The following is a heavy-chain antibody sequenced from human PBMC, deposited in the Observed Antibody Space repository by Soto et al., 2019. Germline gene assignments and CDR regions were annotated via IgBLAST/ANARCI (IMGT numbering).Heavy chain of an antibody. CDR3: TTEKGY. CDR1: GFTFTNAW. CDR2: IRSKTDGGTP. V-gene: IGHV3-15*07. J-gene: IGHJ4*02. Sequence: EVQLVESGGGLVKPGASLRLSCAASGFTFTNAWMNWVRQAPGKGLEWVGRIRSKTDGGTPDYAAPVKGRFTISRDDSKNTLYVQMNSLKTADTAIYYCTTEKGYWGQGTLVTVSS.